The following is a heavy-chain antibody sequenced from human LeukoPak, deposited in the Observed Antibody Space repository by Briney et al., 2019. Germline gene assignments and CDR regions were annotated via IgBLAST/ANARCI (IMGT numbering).Heavy chain of an antibody. CDR2: ISAYNGNT. D-gene: IGHD2-15*01. CDR1: GYTFTSYG. J-gene: IGHJ5*02. V-gene: IGHV1-18*01. Sequence: GASVKVSCKASGYTFTSYGISWVRQAPGQGLEWMGWISAYNGNTNYAQKLQGRVTMTTDTSTSTAYMELRSLRSDDTAVYYCARGYCSGGSCYSPSNNWFDPWGQGTLVTVSS. CDR3: ARGYCSGGSCYSPSNNWFDP.